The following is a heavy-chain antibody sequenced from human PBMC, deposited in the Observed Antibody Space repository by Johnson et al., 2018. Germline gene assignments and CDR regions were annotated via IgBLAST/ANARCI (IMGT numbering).Heavy chain of an antibody. D-gene: IGHD6-19*01. CDR1: GFTFSDYY. Sequence: QVQLVESGGGLVKPGGSLRLSCAASGFTFSDYYMSWIRQAPGKGLEWVSYISSSGSTIYYADSVRGRFTISRDNAKNSLYLQMNGMRAEDTAVYYCGRDSPGGGCPLDAFDIWGQGTMVTVSS. CDR3: GRDSPGGGCPLDAFDI. V-gene: IGHV3-11*04. J-gene: IGHJ3*02. CDR2: ISSSGSTI.